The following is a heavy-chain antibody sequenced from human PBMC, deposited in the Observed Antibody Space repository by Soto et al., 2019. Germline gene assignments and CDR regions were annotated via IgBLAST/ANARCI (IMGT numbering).Heavy chain of an antibody. CDR3: ARVAYSGGYYYYGMDV. CDR1: GFTVSSNY. CDR2: IYSGGST. J-gene: IGHJ6*02. Sequence: GGSLRLSCAASGFTVSSNYMSWVRQAPGKGLEWVSVIYSGGSTYYADSVKGRFTISRHNSKNTLYLQMNSLRAEDTAVYYCARVAYSGGYYYYGMDVWGQGTTVTGSS. V-gene: IGHV3-66*01. D-gene: IGHD5-18*01.